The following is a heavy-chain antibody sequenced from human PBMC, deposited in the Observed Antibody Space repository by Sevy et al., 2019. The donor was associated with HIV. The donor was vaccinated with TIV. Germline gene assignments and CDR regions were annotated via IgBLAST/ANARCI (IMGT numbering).Heavy chain of an antibody. CDR3: ARDHSGGPDYYYYYGMDV. CDR2: ISSSSSYI. Sequence: GGSLRLSCAASGFTFSSYSMNWVRQAPGKGLEWVSYISSSSSYIYYADSVKGRFTISRDNAKNSLYLQMNSLRAEDTAVYYCARDHSGGPDYYYYYGMDVWGQGTTVTVSS. V-gene: IGHV3-21*01. D-gene: IGHD2-15*01. J-gene: IGHJ6*02. CDR1: GFTFSSYS.